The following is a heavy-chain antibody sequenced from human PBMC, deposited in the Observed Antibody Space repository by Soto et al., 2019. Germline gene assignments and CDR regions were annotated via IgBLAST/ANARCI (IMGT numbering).Heavy chain of an antibody. V-gene: IGHV4-31*03. CDR3: ARYDNSGSHGVDI. Sequence: QVQLQESGPGLVKPSQTLSLTCTVSGGSISSGGYYWSWIRHHPGKGLEWIGYIFYSGSTYYNPSLKSRVTISVDTSKNQFSLKLSSVTAADTAVYYCARYDNSGSHGVDIWGQGTMVTVSS. CDR2: IFYSGST. D-gene: IGHD3-22*01. CDR1: GGSISSGGYY. J-gene: IGHJ3*02.